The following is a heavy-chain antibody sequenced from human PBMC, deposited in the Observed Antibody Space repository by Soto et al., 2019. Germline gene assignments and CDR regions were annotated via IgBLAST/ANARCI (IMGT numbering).Heavy chain of an antibody. CDR3: ARDANWNYSDY. CDR1: GFTFSSYW. CDR2: IKPGGSEK. V-gene: IGHV3-7*01. J-gene: IGHJ4*02. Sequence: PGGSLRLSCAASGFTFSSYWMSWVRQAPGKGLEWVANIKPGGSEKWYVDSVKGRFTISRDNAKSSLYLQMNSLRAEDTAMYYYARDANWNYSDYWGQGTLVSVSS. D-gene: IGHD1-20*01.